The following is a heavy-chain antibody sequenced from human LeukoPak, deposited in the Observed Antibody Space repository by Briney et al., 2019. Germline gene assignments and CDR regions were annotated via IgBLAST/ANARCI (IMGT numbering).Heavy chain of an antibody. J-gene: IGHJ4*02. CDR2: IYYSGST. CDR3: ARGITMVRGVIRGYFDY. V-gene: IGHV4-39*07. Sequence: PSEILSLTCTVSGGSISSSSYYWGWIRQPPGKGLEWIGSIYYSGSTYYNPSLKSRVTISVDTSKNQFSLKLSSVTAADTAVYYCARGITMVRGVIRGYFDYWGQGTLVTVSS. CDR1: GGSISSSSYY. D-gene: IGHD3-10*01.